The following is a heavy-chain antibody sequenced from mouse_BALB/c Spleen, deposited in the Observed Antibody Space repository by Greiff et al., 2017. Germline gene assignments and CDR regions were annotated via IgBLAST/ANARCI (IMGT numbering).Heavy chain of an antibody. CDR1: GYSITSDYA. J-gene: IGHJ2*01. V-gene: IGHV3-2*02. Sequence: ESGPGLVKPSQSLSLTCTVTGYSITSDYAWNWIRQFPGNKLEWMGYISYSGSTSYNPSLKSRISITRDTSKNQFFLQLNSVTTEDTATYYCARDPSYYFDYWGQGTTLTVSS. CDR2: ISYSGST. CDR3: ARDPSYYFDY.